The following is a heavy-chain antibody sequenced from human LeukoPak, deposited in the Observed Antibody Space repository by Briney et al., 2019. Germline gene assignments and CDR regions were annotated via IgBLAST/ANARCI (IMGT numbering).Heavy chain of an antibody. CDR1: GFTFSSYE. J-gene: IGHJ4*02. Sequence: QPGGSLRLSCAASGFTFSSYEMNWVRQAPGKGLEWVSYISSGGNTIYYADSVKGRFTISRDNAKNSLYLQMNSLRAEDTAVYYCAREGTATVSFDYWGQGTLVTVSS. CDR3: AREGTATVSFDY. V-gene: IGHV3-48*03. D-gene: IGHD5-18*01. CDR2: ISSGGNTI.